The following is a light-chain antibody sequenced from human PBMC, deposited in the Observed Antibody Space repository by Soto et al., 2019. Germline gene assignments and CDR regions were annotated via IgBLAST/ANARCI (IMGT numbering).Light chain of an antibody. CDR1: SGHSSYA. J-gene: IGLJ2*01. V-gene: IGLV4-69*01. Sequence: QSVLTQSPSASASLGASVKLTCTLSSGHSSYAIAWHQQQPEKGPRYLMKLNSDGSHSKGDGIPDRFSGSSSGAERYLTISRLQSEDEADSYCQTWGTGIQVFGGGTKVTVL. CDR3: QTWGTGIQV. CDR2: LNSDGSH.